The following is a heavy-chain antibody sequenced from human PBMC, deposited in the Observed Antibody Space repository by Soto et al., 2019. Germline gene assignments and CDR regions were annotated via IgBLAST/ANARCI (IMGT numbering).Heavy chain of an antibody. CDR2: IYYSGST. Sequence: SETLSLTCTVSGGSISSGDYYWSWIRQPPGKGLEWIGYIYYSGSTYYNPSLKSRVTISVDTSKNQFSLKLSSVTAADTAVYYCARAWDYTYYYGIDVWGQGTTVTVSS. CDR3: ARAWDYTYYYGIDV. V-gene: IGHV4-30-4*01. CDR1: GGSISSGDYY. J-gene: IGHJ6*02. D-gene: IGHD4-4*01.